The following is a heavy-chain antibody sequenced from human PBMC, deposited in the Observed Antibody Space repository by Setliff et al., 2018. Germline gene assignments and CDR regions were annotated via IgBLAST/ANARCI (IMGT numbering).Heavy chain of an antibody. J-gene: IGHJ4*02. CDR1: GYTFSRYG. Sequence: ASVKVSCKASGYTFSRYGISWVRQAPGQGLEWMGWISAYNGNTNYAQKLQGRVTMTTDTSTSTAYMELSGLTSADTAIYYCIVNMVRPVTGLDSWGPGTLVTVSS. V-gene: IGHV1-18*01. CDR2: ISAYNGNT. D-gene: IGHD2-15*01. CDR3: IVNMVRPVTGLDS.